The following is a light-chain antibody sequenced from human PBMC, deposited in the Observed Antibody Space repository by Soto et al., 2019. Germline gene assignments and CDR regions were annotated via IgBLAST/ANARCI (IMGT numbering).Light chain of an antibody. V-gene: IGLV2-8*01. Sequence: QSVLTQPPSASGSPGQSVTISCTGTSSDVGGYNYVSWYQQHPGKVPKLIIYEVNKRPSGIPDRFSGSKSGTTASLTVSGLQAEDEADYYCSSYAGSNNVIFGGGTKLTV. CDR3: SSYAGSNNVI. CDR2: EVN. J-gene: IGLJ2*01. CDR1: SSDVGGYNY.